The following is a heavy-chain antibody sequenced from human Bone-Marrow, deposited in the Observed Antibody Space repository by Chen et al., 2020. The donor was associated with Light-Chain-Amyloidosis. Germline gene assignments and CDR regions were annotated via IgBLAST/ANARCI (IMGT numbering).Heavy chain of an antibody. CDR3: ARDTYYYDNIDYYSWFDP. J-gene: IGHJ5*02. CDR2: ISDSGGNT. Sequence: EVQLLESGGGLVRPGGSLRLSCAASGFSFNDYAMSWVRQAPGKGLEWVSDISDSGGNTNYADSVKGRFTISRDNSNNTLYLDMNSLRVDDTALYYCARDTYYYDNIDYYSWFDPWGQGTLVTVSS. V-gene: IGHV3-23*01. D-gene: IGHD3-22*01. CDR1: GFSFNDYA.